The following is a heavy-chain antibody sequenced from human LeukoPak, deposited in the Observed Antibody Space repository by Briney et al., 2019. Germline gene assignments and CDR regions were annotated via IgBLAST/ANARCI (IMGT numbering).Heavy chain of an antibody. Sequence: ASVKVSCKASGYSFTGYYLHWVRQAPGQGLQWMGWINTNSGGTNYAQKFQGRVTMTRDTSISTAYMELSRLRSDDTAVYYCARYNYDSSGYYYGGEYFQHWGQGTLVTVSS. CDR3: ARYNYDSSGYYYGGEYFQH. CDR2: INTNSGGT. J-gene: IGHJ1*01. CDR1: GYSFTGYY. V-gene: IGHV1-2*02. D-gene: IGHD3-22*01.